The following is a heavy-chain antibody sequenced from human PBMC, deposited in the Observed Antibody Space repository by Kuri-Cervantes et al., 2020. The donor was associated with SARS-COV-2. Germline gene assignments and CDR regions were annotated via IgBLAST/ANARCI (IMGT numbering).Heavy chain of an antibody. CDR1: GGSFSGYY. V-gene: IGHV4-34*01. CDR2: INHSGST. D-gene: IGHD3-22*01. CDR3: ARGDTDYYDSSGYSYYFDY. J-gene: IGHJ4*02. Sequence: SETLSLTCAVYGGSFSGYYWSWIRQPPGKGLEWIGEINHSGSTNYNPSLKGRVTISVDTSKNQFSLKLSSVTAADTAVYYCARGDTDYYDSSGYSYYFDYWGQGTLVTVSS.